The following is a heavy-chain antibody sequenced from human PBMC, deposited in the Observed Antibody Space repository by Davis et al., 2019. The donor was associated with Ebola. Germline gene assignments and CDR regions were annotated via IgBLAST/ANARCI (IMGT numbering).Heavy chain of an antibody. J-gene: IGHJ6*04. V-gene: IGHV1-2*06. D-gene: IGHD6-6*01. CDR3: ARGGDSSSPIVYYYYGMDV. CDR2: ISPNTGGT. Sequence: ASVKVSCKASGYTFTAYYLHWVRQAPGQGLEWMGRISPNTGGTNYAQKFQGRVTMTRDTSISTAYMELSRLRSDDTAVYYCARGGDSSSPIVYYYYGMDVWGKGTTVTVSS. CDR1: GYTFTAYY.